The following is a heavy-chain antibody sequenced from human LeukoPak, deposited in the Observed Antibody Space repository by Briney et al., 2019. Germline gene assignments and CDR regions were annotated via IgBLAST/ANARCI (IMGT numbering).Heavy chain of an antibody. CDR2: IIPIFGTA. Sequence: ASVKVSCKASGGTFSSYAISWVRQAPGQGLEWMGGIIPIFGTANYAQKFQGRVTITADKSTSTAYMELSSLRSEDTAVYYCARASFLPMYSSSWYASDYWGQGTLVTVSS. CDR3: ARASFLPMYSSSWYASDY. V-gene: IGHV1-69*06. D-gene: IGHD6-13*01. CDR1: GGTFSSYA. J-gene: IGHJ4*02.